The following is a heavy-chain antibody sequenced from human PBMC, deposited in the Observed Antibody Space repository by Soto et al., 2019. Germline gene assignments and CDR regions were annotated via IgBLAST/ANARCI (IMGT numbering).Heavy chain of an antibody. CDR2: INSGNGNT. Sequence: QVQLVQSGAEVKKPGASVKVSCKASGYTFTSYTMHWVRQAPGQRLEWMGWINSGNGNTKYLQNFQGRVTITRDTXAXXADRELSILRTEDTAVYYRARGPEIVYSYGFAADYWGQGTLVTVSS. D-gene: IGHD5-18*01. J-gene: IGHJ4*02. V-gene: IGHV1-3*01. CDR3: ARGPEIVYSYGFAADY. CDR1: GYTFTSYT.